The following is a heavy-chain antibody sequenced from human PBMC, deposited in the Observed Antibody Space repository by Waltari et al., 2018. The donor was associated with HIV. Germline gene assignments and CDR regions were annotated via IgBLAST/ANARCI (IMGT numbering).Heavy chain of an antibody. J-gene: IGHJ4*02. CDR2: IKSKSEGGTT. CDR3: TADS. CDR1: GITLSDAW. Sequence: EVQLVESGGGLVKPGGSLRISCAASGITLSDAWLSWIRQAPGKGLELVGRIKSKSEGGTTDYAAPVKGRFIISRDDSKNTLYLQMNSLRTEDTGVYYCTADSWGKGILVTVSS. V-gene: IGHV3-15*01.